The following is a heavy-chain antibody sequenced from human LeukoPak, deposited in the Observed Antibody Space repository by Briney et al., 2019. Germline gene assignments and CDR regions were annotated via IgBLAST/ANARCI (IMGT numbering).Heavy chain of an antibody. D-gene: IGHD2-2*01. J-gene: IGHJ5*02. V-gene: IGHV4-34*01. CDR3: ARGRDCSSTSCHFDP. Sequence: PSETLSLTCAVYGGSFSGYYWSWIRQPPGKGLGWIGEINHSGSTNYNPSLKSRVTISVDTSKNQFSLKLSSVTAADTAVYYCARGRDCSSTSCHFDPWGQGTLVTVSS. CDR2: INHSGST. CDR1: GGSFSGYY.